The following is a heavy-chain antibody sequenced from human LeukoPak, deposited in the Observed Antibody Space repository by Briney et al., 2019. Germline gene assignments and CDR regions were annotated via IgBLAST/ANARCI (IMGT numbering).Heavy chain of an antibody. V-gene: IGHV3-23*01. J-gene: IGHJ4*02. CDR1: GLTFSSYA. CDR2: ISGNGVTT. CDR3: AKGYCSSTSCYTDY. Sequence: PGGSLRLSCAASGLTFSSYAMSWVRQAPGKGLEWVSAISGNGVTTYYADSVKGRFTISRDNSKNTVYLQMNSLRAEDTAVYYCAKGYCSSTSCYTDYWGQGTLVTVSS. D-gene: IGHD2-2*02.